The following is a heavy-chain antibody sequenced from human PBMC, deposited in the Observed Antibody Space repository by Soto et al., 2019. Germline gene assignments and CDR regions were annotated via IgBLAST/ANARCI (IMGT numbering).Heavy chain of an antibody. CDR3: ARDRYDFWSGSDHYGLDV. CDR1: GFTFSDYY. CDR2: IGSSGGLI. V-gene: IGHV3-11*01. D-gene: IGHD3-3*01. Sequence: QVQLVESGGGLVKPGGSLGLSFAASGFTFSDYYMTWIRQAPGKGLEGVSYIGSSGGLIYYADSVKGRFTISRDNARKSLYLQMRSLRAEDSAVYYCARDRYDFWSGSDHYGLDVWGQGTTVTVSS. J-gene: IGHJ6*02.